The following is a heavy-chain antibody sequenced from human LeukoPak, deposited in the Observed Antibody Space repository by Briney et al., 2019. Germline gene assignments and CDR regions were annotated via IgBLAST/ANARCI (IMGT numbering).Heavy chain of an antibody. J-gene: IGHJ4*02. CDR2: IIPIFGTA. CDR3: ARDGDGYNPN. D-gene: IGHD5-24*01. CDR1: GGTFSSHA. V-gene: IGHV1-69*01. Sequence: SVKVSCKASGGTFSSHAISWVRQAPGQGLEWMGGIIPIFGTANYAQKFQGRVTITADESTSTAYMELSSLRSEDTAVYYCARDGDGYNPNWGQGTLVTVSS.